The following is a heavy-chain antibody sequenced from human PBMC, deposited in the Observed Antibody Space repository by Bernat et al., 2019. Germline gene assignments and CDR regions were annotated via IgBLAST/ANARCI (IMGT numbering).Heavy chain of an antibody. CDR1: GFTFSSYG. CDR2: IWYDGSNK. Sequence: QVQLVESGGGVVQPGRSLRLSCAASGFTFSSYGMHWVRQAPGKGLEWVAVIWYDGSNKYYADSVKGRFTISRDNSKNTLYLQMNSLRAEDTAVYYCAREEVVVPAAESGWFDPWGQGTLVTVSS. V-gene: IGHV3-33*01. D-gene: IGHD2-2*01. CDR3: AREEVVVPAAESGWFDP. J-gene: IGHJ5*02.